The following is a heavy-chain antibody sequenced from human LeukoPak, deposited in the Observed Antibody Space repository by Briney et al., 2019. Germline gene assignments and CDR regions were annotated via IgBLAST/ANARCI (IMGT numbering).Heavy chain of an antibody. CDR3: AKQGPGYCGSTSCYGVVY. CDR1: GYTFTSHA. CDR2: INTNTGNP. J-gene: IGHJ4*02. D-gene: IGHD2-2*01. V-gene: IGHV7-4-1*02. Sequence: ASVKVSCKASGYTFTSHAMNWVRQAPGQGLEWMGWINTNTGNPTYAQGFTGRFVFSLDTSVSTAYLQISSLKPEDTAVYYCAKQGPGYCGSTSCYGVVYWGQGTLVTVSS.